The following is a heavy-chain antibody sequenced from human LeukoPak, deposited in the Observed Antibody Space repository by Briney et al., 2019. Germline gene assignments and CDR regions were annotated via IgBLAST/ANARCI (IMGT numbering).Heavy chain of an antibody. CDR3: AKGLGFSYGVGFDY. CDR1: GFTFDDYA. V-gene: IGHV3-43*02. Sequence: PGGSLRLSCAASGFTFDDYAMHWVRQSPGKCLEWVSLISGAGGRTYYADSVKGRFTISRDNRRNSLYLQMNSLTTEDSALYYCAKGLGFSYGVGFDYWGQGTLVTVSS. J-gene: IGHJ4*02. D-gene: IGHD5-18*01. CDR2: ISGAGGRT.